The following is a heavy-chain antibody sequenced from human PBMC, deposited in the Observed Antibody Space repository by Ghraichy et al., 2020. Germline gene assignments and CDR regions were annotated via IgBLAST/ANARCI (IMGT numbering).Heavy chain of an antibody. CDR2: ISGSGGST. D-gene: IGHD6-13*01. J-gene: IGHJ2*01. CDR1: GFTFSSYA. V-gene: IGHV3-23*01. Sequence: GGSLRLSCAASGFTFSSYAMSWVRQAPGKGLEWVSAISGSGGSTYYADSVKGRFTISRDNSKNTLYLQMNSLRAEDTAVYYCAKDQREFLSIAAAGTNWYFDLWGRGTLVTVSS. CDR3: AKDQREFLSIAAAGTNWYFDL.